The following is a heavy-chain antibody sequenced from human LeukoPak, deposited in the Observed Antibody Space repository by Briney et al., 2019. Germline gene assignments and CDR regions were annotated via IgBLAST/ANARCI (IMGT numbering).Heavy chain of an antibody. V-gene: IGHV4-61*09. Sequence: SETLSLTCSVSGGSFTSGAYYWAWIRQPAGKGLEWIGHTYIGGNTNYNPSLKSRVAISEDRSKNQFSLMLRSVTAADTALYYCATSPYGGESHFESWGQGTLVIVSS. CDR1: GGSFTSGAYY. D-gene: IGHD4-23*01. CDR2: TYIGGNT. J-gene: IGHJ1*01. CDR3: ATSPYGGESHFES.